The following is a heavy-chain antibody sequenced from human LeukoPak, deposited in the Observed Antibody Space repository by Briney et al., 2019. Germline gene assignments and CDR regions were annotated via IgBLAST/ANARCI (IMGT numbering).Heavy chain of an antibody. J-gene: IGHJ6*03. V-gene: IGHV3-66*02. CDR3: AWVSDSSSYYYFMDG. D-gene: IGHD6-13*01. Sequence: GGSLRLSCAPSGFTLSRNYMSWVRHAPGKGLEWVSVIYSGGSTYYADSVKGRFTISRDNSKHTLYLQMNSLRAEDTAVYYCAWVSDSSSYYYFMDGWVEGRTVAVS. CDR2: IYSGGST. CDR1: GFTLSRNY.